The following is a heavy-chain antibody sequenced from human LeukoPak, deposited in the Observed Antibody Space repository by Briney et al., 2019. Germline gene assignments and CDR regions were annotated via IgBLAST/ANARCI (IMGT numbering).Heavy chain of an antibody. CDR1: GFTFSSYV. CDR2: ISAGGGST. D-gene: IGHD1-26*01. J-gene: IGHJ4*02. V-gene: IGHV3-23*01. Sequence: GGSLRLSCAASGFTFSSYVMSWVRQAPGKGLEWVSAISAGGGSTYYADSVKGRFTISRDNSKNTLYLQMNSLTAEDTAVYYCAKGRSSGTYIFDYWGQGTLVTVSS. CDR3: AKGRSSGTYIFDY.